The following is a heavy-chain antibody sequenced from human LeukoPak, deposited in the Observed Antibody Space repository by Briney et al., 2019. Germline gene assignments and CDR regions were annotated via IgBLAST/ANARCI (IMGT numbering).Heavy chain of an antibody. CDR3: ARQYYYGSGSFRRWFDP. Sequence: SETLSLTCAVYGGSFSGYYWSWIRQPPGKGLEWIGEINHSGSTNYNPSLKSRVTISVDTSKNQFSLKLSSVTAADTAVYYCARQYYYGSGSFRRWFDPWGQGTLVTVSS. V-gene: IGHV4-34*01. D-gene: IGHD3-10*01. CDR1: GGSFSGYY. J-gene: IGHJ5*02. CDR2: INHSGST.